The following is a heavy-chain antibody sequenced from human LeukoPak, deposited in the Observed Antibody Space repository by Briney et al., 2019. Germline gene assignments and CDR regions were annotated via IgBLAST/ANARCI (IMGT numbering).Heavy chain of an antibody. J-gene: IGHJ6*02. Sequence: SETLSLTCTVSGGSLSSYYWSWIRQPPGKGLEWIGYIYYSGSTNYNPSLKSRVTISVDTSKTKSSLQLSSVTAADTPVYYCASLRYGHYGMDVWGQGTTVTVSS. CDR3: ASLRYGHYGMDV. D-gene: IGHD4-17*01. CDR1: GGSLSSYY. CDR2: IYYSGST. V-gene: IGHV4-59*01.